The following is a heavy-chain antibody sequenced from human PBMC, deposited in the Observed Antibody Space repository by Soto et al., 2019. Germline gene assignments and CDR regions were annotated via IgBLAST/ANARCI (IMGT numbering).Heavy chain of an antibody. CDR3: ARDLRYYYDSSGPTNAFDI. CDR2: IIPIFGTA. V-gene: IGHV1-69*01. Sequence: QVQLVQSGAEVQKPGSSVKVSCKASGGTFSSYAISWVRQAPGQGLEWMGGIIPIFGTANYAQKFQGRVTITADESTSTAYMELSSLRSEDTAVYYCARDLRYYYDSSGPTNAFDIWGQGTMVTVSS. CDR1: GGTFSSYA. D-gene: IGHD3-22*01. J-gene: IGHJ3*02.